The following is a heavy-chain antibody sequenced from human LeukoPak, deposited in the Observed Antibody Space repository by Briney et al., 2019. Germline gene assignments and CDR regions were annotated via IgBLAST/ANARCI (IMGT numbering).Heavy chain of an antibody. D-gene: IGHD6-13*01. J-gene: IGHJ5*02. CDR3: ARWGEQQLAPSRWFDP. CDR1: GGSISSGDYY. V-gene: IGHV4-39*02. Sequence: PSETLSLTCTVSGGSISSGDYYWSWIRQPPGKGLEWIGEINHSGSTNYNPSLKSRVTISVDTSKNHLSLKLSSVTAADTAIYYCARWGEQQLAPSRWFDPWGQGTLVTVSS. CDR2: INHSGST.